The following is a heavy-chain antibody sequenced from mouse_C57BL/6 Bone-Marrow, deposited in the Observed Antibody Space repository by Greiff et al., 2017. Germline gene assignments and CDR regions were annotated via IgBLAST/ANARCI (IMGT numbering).Heavy chain of an antibody. V-gene: IGHV1-55*01. Sequence: QVQLQQPGAELVKPGASVKMSCKASGYTFTSYWIAWVKQRPGQGLEWIGDINPTSGRTNYNEKFKSKAILTVDTSSNTAYMQRSSLTSEDSAVFYCAGSGPLGRSFDYWGQGTTLTVSS. CDR2: INPTSGRT. J-gene: IGHJ2*01. CDR1: GYTFTSYW. CDR3: AGSGPLGRSFDY. D-gene: IGHD4-1*01.